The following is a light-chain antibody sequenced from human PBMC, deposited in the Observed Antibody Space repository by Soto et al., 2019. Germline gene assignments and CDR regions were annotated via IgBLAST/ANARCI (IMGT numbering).Light chain of an antibody. J-gene: IGLJ1*01. V-gene: IGLV2-14*01. CDR1: SSDVGTYNY. CDR2: EVS. CDR3: TSYTRDTALV. Sequence: QSVLTQPASVSGSPGQSITIFCTGTSSDVGTYNYVARYQHHPGKAPKLIIYEVSNRPSGGSNLFSGSKSGSTASLTISGLQAEDEADYHCTSYTRDTALVFGTGTKVTVL.